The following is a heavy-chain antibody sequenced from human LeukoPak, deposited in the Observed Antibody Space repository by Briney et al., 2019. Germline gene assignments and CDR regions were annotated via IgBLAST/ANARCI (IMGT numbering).Heavy chain of an antibody. CDR3: ARSGYSSSWNYFDY. V-gene: IGHV3-53*01. CDR2: IYSGGST. Sequence: GGSLRLSCAASGFTFSSYAMSWVRQAPGKGLEWVSVIYSGGSTYYADSVKGRFTISRDNSENTLYLQMNSLRAEDTAVYYCARSGYSSSWNYFDYWGQGTLVTVSS. J-gene: IGHJ4*02. D-gene: IGHD6-13*01. CDR1: GFTFSSYA.